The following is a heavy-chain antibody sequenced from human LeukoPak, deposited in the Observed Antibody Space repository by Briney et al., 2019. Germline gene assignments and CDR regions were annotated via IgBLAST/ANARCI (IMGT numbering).Heavy chain of an antibody. Sequence: GGSLRLSCAASGFTFSSYGMHWVRQAPGKGLEWVTFIRYDGSNKYYTDSVKGRFTISRDNSYKTLYLQMNSLRAEDTAVYYCARDASGRHYYYYMDVWGKGTTVTVSS. D-gene: IGHD3-3*01. V-gene: IGHV3-30*02. J-gene: IGHJ6*03. CDR1: GFTFSSYG. CDR3: ARDASGRHYYYYMDV. CDR2: IRYDGSNK.